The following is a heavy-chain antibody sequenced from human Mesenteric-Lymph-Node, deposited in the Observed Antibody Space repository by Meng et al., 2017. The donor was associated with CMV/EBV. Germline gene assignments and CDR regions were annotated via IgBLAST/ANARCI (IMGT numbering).Heavy chain of an antibody. J-gene: IGHJ4*02. CDR3: AKEYNTKIPASGWLEDYFDH. Sequence: GESLKISCAASGIIFNRYGMHWVRQAPGRGLEWVAFIRYDGSNSFYADSVQGRFTISRDNSQNMLYLHMSSLRAEDTAVYYCAKEYNTKIPASGWLEDYFDHWGQGTLVTVS. CDR1: GIIFNRYG. V-gene: IGHV3-30*02. D-gene: IGHD6-19*01. CDR2: IRYDGSNS.